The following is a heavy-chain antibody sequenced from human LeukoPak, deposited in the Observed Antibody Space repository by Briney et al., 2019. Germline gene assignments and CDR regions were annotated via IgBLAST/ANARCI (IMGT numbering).Heavy chain of an antibody. CDR3: AKDAESVAGTSGYYYGMDV. CDR1: GFTFEDHV. CDR2: ISWSGDRM. V-gene: IGHV3-9*01. Sequence: GGSLRLSCAASGFTFEDHVMHWVRQAPGKGLEWVSSISWSGDRMGYADAVKGRFTISRDNAKNSLFLQMNSLRVEDTALYYCAKDAESVAGTSGYYYGMDVWGQGTTVTVSS. D-gene: IGHD6-19*01. J-gene: IGHJ6*02.